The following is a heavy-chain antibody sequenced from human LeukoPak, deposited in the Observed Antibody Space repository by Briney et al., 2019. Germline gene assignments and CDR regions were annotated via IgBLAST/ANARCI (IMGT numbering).Heavy chain of an antibody. CDR2: IYYSGST. CDR3: ARLLWFGESHYYMDV. Sequence: SETLSLTCSVSGGSISSYYWSWIRQPPGKGLEWIGYIYYSGSTNYNPSLKSRVAISVDTSKNQFSLKLSSVTAADTAVYYCARLLWFGESHYYMDVWGKGTTVTISS. V-gene: IGHV4-59*01. J-gene: IGHJ6*03. CDR1: GGSISSYY. D-gene: IGHD3-10*01.